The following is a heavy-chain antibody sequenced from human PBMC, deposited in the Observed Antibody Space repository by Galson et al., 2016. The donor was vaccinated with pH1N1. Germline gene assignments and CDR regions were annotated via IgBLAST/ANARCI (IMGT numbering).Heavy chain of an antibody. D-gene: IGHD6-13*01. Sequence: SETLSLTCSVSGGSMRSSDHYWAWIRQPPGKGLEWIGSVFHRGTTYYDLSLKSRVTISIDTSNKRVSLKVTSVSAADAAVYYCARGVAAASRFDLWGQGSLVAVSS. V-gene: IGHV4-39*02. J-gene: IGHJ5*02. CDR2: VFHRGTT. CDR3: ARGVAAASRFDL. CDR1: GGSMRSSDHY.